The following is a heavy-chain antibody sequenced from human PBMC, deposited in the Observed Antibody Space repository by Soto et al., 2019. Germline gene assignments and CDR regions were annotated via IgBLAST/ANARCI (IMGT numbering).Heavy chain of an antibody. J-gene: IGHJ6*02. CDR2: IKPNNIGDT. V-gene: IGHV1-2*02. D-gene: IGHD1-1*01. CDR3: ARRTLGDGTYDGLDV. CDR1: GYTFTGYY. Sequence: QAQLVQSGAEVKKPGASVKVSCKASGYTFTGYYRHWERQAPGHGLEWMGWIKPNNIGDTNYAQRSQGRVTRTRDTAITTAYMELSRLRNDDAAAYYCARRTLGDGTYDGLDVWGQGTTVTVSS.